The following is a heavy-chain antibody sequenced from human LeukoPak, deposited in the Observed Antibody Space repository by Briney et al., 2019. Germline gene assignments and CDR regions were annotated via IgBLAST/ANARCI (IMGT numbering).Heavy chain of an antibody. D-gene: IGHD1-26*01. J-gene: IGHJ6*02. CDR1: GGSISSYY. CDR2: IYYSGST. V-gene: IGHV4-59*08. Sequence: PSETLSLTCTVSGGSISSYYWSWIRQPPGKGLEWIGYIYYSGSTNYNPSLKSRVTISVDTSKNQFSLKLSSVTAADTAVYYCARLWEPTYYYYYYGMDVWGQGTTVTVSS. CDR3: ARLWEPTYYYYYYGMDV.